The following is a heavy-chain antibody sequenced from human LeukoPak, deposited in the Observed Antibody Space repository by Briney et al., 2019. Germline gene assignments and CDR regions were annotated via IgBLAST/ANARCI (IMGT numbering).Heavy chain of an antibody. CDR3: ARDIRYLYCSSTSCRSTRDAFDI. J-gene: IGHJ3*02. D-gene: IGHD2-2*01. CDR1: GYTFTGYY. CDR2: INPNSGGT. Sequence: ASVKVSCKASGYTFTGYYMHWVRQAPGQGLEWMGWINPNSGGTNYAQKFQGRVTMTRDTSISTAYMELSRLRSDDAAVYYCARDIRYLYCSSTSCRSTRDAFDIWGQGTMVTVSS. V-gene: IGHV1-2*02.